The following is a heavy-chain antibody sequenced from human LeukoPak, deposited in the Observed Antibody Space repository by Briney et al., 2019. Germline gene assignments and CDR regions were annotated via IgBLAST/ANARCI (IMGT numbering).Heavy chain of an antibody. CDR1: GFTFSSYG. Sequence: GRSLRLSCAASGFTFSSYGMHWVRQAPGKGLEWVAVISYDGSNKYYADSVKGRFTISRDNSKNTLFLQVNSLRAEDTAVYYCARGPDRGGFDYWGQGTLVTVSS. V-gene: IGHV3-30*03. J-gene: IGHJ4*02. CDR3: ARGPDRGGFDY. CDR2: ISYDGSNK. D-gene: IGHD1-14*01.